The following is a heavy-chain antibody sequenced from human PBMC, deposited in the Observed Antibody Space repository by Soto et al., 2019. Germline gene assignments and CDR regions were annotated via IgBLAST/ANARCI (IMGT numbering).Heavy chain of an antibody. CDR2: INHSGST. D-gene: IGHD6-13*01. CDR1: GFTVSSNY. CDR3: ARESARQQLAYYFDY. J-gene: IGHJ4*02. V-gene: IGHV4-34*01. Sequence: GSLRLSCAASGFTVSSNYMSWVRQAPGKGLEWIGEINHSGSTNYNPSLKSRITINPDTSKNQFSLQLNSVTPEDTAVYYCARESARQQLAYYFDYWGQGTLVTVSS.